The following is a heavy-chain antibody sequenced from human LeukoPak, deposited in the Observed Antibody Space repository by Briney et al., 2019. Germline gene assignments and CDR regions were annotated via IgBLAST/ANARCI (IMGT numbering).Heavy chain of an antibody. D-gene: IGHD2-15*01. CDR2: INHSGST. Sequence: SETLSLTCAVSGGSISGPNWWNWVRQSPGKGLEWIGEINHSGSTNYNPSLKSRVTISVDTSKNQFSLKLSSVTAADTAVYYCAREIINCSGGSCYSARLDYWGQGTLVTVS. CDR1: GGSISGPNW. CDR3: AREIINCSGGSCYSARLDY. J-gene: IGHJ4*02. V-gene: IGHV4-4*02.